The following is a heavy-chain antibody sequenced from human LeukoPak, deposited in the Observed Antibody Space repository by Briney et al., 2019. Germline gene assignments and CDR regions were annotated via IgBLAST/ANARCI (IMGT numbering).Heavy chain of an antibody. CDR3: AGDIVVVPAAIHAFDI. CDR2: IYTSGST. D-gene: IGHD2-2*02. J-gene: IGHJ3*02. CDR1: GGSISSYY. V-gene: IGHV4-4*07. Sequence: SETLSLTCTVSGGSISSYYWSWIRQPAGKGLEWIGRIYTSGSTNYNPSLKSRVTMSVDTSKNQFSLKLSSVTAADTAVYYCAGDIVVVPAAIHAFDIWGQGTMVTVSS.